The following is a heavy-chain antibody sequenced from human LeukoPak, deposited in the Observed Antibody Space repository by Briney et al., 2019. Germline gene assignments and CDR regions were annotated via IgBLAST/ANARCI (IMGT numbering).Heavy chain of an antibody. CDR1: GFTCSGYG. D-gene: IGHD1-26*01. J-gene: IGHJ6*04. Sequence: GGSLRLSGAASGFTCSGYGMHWVRQAPGKGLEWVAVISYDGSNKYYADSVKGRFTISRDNSKNTLYLQMNSLRAEDTAVYYCAKDPSSVGGATFLWGRGTTVTVSS. V-gene: IGHV3-30*18. CDR3: AKDPSSVGGATFL. CDR2: ISYDGSNK.